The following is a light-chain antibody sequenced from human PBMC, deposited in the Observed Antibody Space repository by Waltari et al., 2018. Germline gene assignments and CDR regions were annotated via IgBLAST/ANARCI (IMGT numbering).Light chain of an antibody. CDR1: SSDVGGYNY. CDR3: SSYAGSNTVV. V-gene: IGLV2-8*01. Sequence: QSALTQPPSASGSPGQSVTISCTGTSSDVGGYNYVSWYQQHPGEAPKLIIYEVSKRPSGVPGRFPGSKPGNTASLTVSGLQAEDEADYYCSSYAGSNTVVFGGGTKLTVL. CDR2: EVS. J-gene: IGLJ2*01.